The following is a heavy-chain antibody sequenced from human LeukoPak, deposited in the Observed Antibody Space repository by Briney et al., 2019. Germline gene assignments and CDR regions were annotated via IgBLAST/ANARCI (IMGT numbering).Heavy chain of an antibody. CDR1: GYTFTGYY. D-gene: IGHD5-12*01. CDR2: INPNSGGT. J-gene: IGHJ3*02. V-gene: IGHV1-2*02. CDR3: AREGAGYDAFDI. Sequence: GASVKVSCKASGYTFTGYYMHWVRQAPGQGLEWMGWINPNSGGTNYSQKVQGRVTMTRDTAISTAYMELSKLRFDDTAVYYCAREGAGYDAFDIWGQGTMVTVSS.